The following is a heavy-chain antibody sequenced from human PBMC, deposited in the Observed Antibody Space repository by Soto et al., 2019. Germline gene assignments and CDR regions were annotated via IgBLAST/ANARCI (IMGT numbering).Heavy chain of an antibody. V-gene: IGHV4-34*01. J-gene: IGHJ4*02. CDR3: ASLYSSGGRFDE. Sequence: SETLSLTCAVYGGSFSGYYWSWIRQPPGKGLEWIGEINHSGSTNYNPSLKSRVTISVDTSKNQFSLKLSSVTAADTAVYYCASLYSSGGRFDEWGQGTLVTVSS. CDR2: INHSGST. CDR1: GGSFSGYY. D-gene: IGHD6-19*01.